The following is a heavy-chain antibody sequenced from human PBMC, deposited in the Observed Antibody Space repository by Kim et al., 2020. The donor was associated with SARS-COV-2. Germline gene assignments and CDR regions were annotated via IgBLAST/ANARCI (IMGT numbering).Heavy chain of an antibody. V-gene: IGHV5-51*01. J-gene: IGHJ5*02. D-gene: IGHD4-17*01. Sequence: GESLKISCKGSGYSFTSYWIGWVRQMPGKGLEWMGIIYPGDSDTRYSPSFQGQVTISADKSISTAYLQWSSLKASDTAMYYCARSYGDYALEGWFDPWGQGTLVTVSS. CDR1: GYSFTSYW. CDR3: ARSYGDYALEGWFDP. CDR2: IYPGDSDT.